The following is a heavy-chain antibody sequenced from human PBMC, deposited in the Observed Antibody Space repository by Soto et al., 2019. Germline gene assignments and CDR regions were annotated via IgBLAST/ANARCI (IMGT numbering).Heavy chain of an antibody. CDR1: GGSISSGDYY. CDR2: IYYSGST. D-gene: IGHD2-8*01. CDR3: ARAKLGLMVYAPYYFDY. J-gene: IGHJ4*02. Sequence: QVQLQESGPGLVKPSQTLSLTCTVSGGSISSGDYYWSWIRQPPGEGLEWIGYIYYSGSTYYNPSLKSRVTISVDTSKNQFSLKLSSVTAADTAVYYCARAKLGLMVYAPYYFDYWGQGTLVTVSS. V-gene: IGHV4-30-4*01.